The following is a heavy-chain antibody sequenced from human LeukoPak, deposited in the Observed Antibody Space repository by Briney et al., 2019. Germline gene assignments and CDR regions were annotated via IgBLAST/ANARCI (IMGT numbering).Heavy chain of an antibody. Sequence: GASVKVSCKASGYTFTSYDINWVRQATGQGLEWMGWMNPNSGNTGHAQKFQGRVTMTRNTSISTAYMELSSLRSEDTAVYYCARAVRYFDWLARRPYYFDYWGQGTLVTVSS. CDR1: GYTFTSYD. V-gene: IGHV1-8*01. CDR2: MNPNSGNT. CDR3: ARAVRYFDWLARRPYYFDY. D-gene: IGHD3-9*01. J-gene: IGHJ4*02.